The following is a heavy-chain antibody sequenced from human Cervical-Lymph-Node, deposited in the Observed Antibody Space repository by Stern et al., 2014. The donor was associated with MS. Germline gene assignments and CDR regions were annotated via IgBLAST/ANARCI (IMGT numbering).Heavy chain of an antibody. CDR3: AIDLGYSSIWSYCYFDL. Sequence: VQLVESGGGLVKPGGSLRLSCAASGFTFSSYSMNWVRQAPGKGLEWVSSISSSSSYIYYADSVKGRFNISRDNGKNSQDLQMNSLRSEDTAVYYCAIDLGYSSIWSYCYFDLWGRGTLVTFSS. D-gene: IGHD6-13*01. CDR2: ISSSSSYI. V-gene: IGHV3-21*01. CDR1: GFTFSSYS. J-gene: IGHJ2*01.